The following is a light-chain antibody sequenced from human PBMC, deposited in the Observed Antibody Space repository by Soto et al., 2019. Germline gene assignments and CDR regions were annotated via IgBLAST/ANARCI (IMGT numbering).Light chain of an antibody. CDR3: AVWDDSLKGV. J-gene: IGLJ2*01. CDR1: NSNIGSHT. V-gene: IGLV1-44*01. Sequence: QSVLTQPPSASGTPGQRVTISCSGSNSNIGSHTVNWYQQLPGTAPKLLIYGNNQRPSGVPDRFSGSKFGTSASLAISGLQSDHEADYYYAVWDDSLKGVFGGGTQLTVL. CDR2: GNN.